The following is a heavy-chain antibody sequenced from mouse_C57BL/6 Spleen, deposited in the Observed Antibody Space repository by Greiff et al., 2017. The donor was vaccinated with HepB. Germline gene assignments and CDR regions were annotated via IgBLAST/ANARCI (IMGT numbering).Heavy chain of an antibody. V-gene: IGHV2-5*01. J-gene: IGHJ4*01. Sequence: VKLQQSGPGLVQPSQSLSITCTVSGFSLTSYGVHWVRQSPGKGLEWLGVIWRGGSTDYNAAFMSRLSITKDNSKSQVFFKMNSLQADDTAIYYCAKNDGYLYAMDYWGQGTSVTVSS. CDR2: IWRGGST. CDR1: GFSLTSYG. D-gene: IGHD2-3*01. CDR3: AKNDGYLYAMDY.